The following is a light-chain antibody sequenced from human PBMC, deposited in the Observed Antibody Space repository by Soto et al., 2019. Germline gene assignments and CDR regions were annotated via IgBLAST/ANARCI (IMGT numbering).Light chain of an antibody. J-gene: IGKJ1*01. CDR2: GAS. CDR3: QQRSNWPPT. Sequence: IVLTQSPGTLSLSPGERGALSCRASQSVTSNLAWYQQKPGQAPRLLIYGASNRATGIPARFSGSGSGTDFTLTISSLEPEDFAFYYCQQRSNWPPTFGQGTKVDIK. V-gene: IGKV3-11*01. CDR1: QSVTSN.